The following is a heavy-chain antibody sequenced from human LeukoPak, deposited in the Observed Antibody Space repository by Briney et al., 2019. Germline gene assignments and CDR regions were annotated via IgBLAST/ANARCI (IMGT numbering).Heavy chain of an antibody. J-gene: IGHJ4*02. D-gene: IGHD6-13*01. V-gene: IGHV3-9*03. CDR3: AKTYSSSWYSPVFDY. Sequence: GGSLRLSCAASGFTFDDYAMHWVRQAPGKGLEWVSGISWNSGSIGYADSVKGRFTISRDNAKNSLYLQMNSLRAEDMALYYCAKTYSSSWYSPVFDYWGQGTLVTVSS. CDR2: ISWNSGSI. CDR1: GFTFDDYA.